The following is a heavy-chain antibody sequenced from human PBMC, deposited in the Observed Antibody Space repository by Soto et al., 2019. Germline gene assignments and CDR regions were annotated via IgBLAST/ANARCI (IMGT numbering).Heavy chain of an antibody. CDR2: IKSKTDGGTT. CDR1: GFTFSNAW. CDR3: TTGEEAMTTVTTTFDY. V-gene: IGHV3-15*01. D-gene: IGHD4-17*01. J-gene: IGHJ4*02. Sequence: GGSLRLSCAASGFTFSNAWMSWVRQAPGKGLEWVGRIKSKTDGGTTDYAAPVKGRLTISRDDSKNTLYLQMNSLKTEDTAVYYCTTGEEAMTTVTTTFDYWGQGTLVTVSS.